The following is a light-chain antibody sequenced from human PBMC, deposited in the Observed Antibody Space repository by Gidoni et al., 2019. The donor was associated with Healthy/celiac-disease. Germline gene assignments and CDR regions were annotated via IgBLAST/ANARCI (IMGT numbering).Light chain of an antibody. CDR2: DAS. CDR3: QQYSGFPYT. V-gene: IGKV1-5*01. J-gene: IGKJ2*01. CDR1: QSISIW. Sequence: IPVTQSPSTLSASAGDRVTITCRASQSISIWLAWYQQKPGKAHKVLIYDASSLESGVPSRCSGSGAGTEFTLTISSLQPDDFATYYCQQYSGFPYTFGQGTNLEIK.